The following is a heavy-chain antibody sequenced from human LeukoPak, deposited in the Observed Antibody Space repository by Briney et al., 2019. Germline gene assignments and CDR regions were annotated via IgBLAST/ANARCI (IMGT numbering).Heavy chain of an antibody. V-gene: IGHV3-53*01. D-gene: IGHD3-22*01. CDR1: GFTVSSNY. Sequence: PGGSLRLSCAASGFTVSSNYMSWVRQAPGKGLEWVSVIYGGGSTYYADSVKGRFSISRDTSKNAVYLQMNSLRAEDTAVYYCARAQFYHDSSTYGPDYWGQGTPVTVSS. CDR3: ARAQFYHDSSTYGPDY. J-gene: IGHJ4*02. CDR2: IYGGGST.